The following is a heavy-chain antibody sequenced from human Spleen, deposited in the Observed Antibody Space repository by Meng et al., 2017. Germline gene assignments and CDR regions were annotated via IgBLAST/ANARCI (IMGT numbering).Heavy chain of an antibody. CDR3: AREEVAVAGTLDY. V-gene: IGHV3-23*01. CDR1: GFTFRLYA. Sequence: GESLKISCAASGFTFRLYAMSWVRQAPGQGLEWVSGISSSGGTTYYADSVKGRFSISRDTSKNTLYLQLNTLRAEDTATYYCAREEVAVAGTLDYWGQGTLVTVSS. CDR2: ISSSGGTT. D-gene: IGHD6-19*01. J-gene: IGHJ4*02.